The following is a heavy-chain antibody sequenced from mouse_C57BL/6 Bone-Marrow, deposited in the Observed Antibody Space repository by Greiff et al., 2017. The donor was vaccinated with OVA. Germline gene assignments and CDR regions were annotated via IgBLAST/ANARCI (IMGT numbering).Heavy chain of an antibody. D-gene: IGHD2-5*01. V-gene: IGHV3-6*01. Sequence: EVKLMESGPGLVKPSQSLSLTCSVSGYSITSGYYWNWIRQFPGNKLEWMGYISYDGSNNYNPSLKNRISITRDTSKNQFFLKLNSVTTEDTATYYCAREGYSNQRAWFAYWGQGTLVTVSA. CDR2: ISYDGSN. CDR1: GYSITSGYY. CDR3: AREGYSNQRAWFAY. J-gene: IGHJ3*01.